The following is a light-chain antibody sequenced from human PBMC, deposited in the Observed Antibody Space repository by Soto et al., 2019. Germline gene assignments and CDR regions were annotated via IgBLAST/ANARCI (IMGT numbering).Light chain of an antibody. CDR1: QSVSSSY. CDR3: QQYGSSSIP. CDR2: GAS. Sequence: EIVLTQSPGTLSLSPGERATLSCRASQSVSSSYLAWYQQKPGQAPRLLIYGASSRATGIPDRFSGSGSGTDFTLTISRLESEVFAVYYCQQYGSSSIPFGQGTRSEI. J-gene: IGKJ5*01. V-gene: IGKV3-20*01.